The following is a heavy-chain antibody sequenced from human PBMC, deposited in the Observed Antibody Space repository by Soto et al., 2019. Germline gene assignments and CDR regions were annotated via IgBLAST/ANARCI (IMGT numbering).Heavy chain of an antibody. D-gene: IGHD6-13*01. CDR3: ARLDSSWSRLDY. CDR1: GSSISSYY. V-gene: IGHV4-59*08. CDR2: IYCSGST. J-gene: IGHJ4*02. Sequence: SVTLSLTCTVSGSSISSYYWSWIRQPPGNGLEWNGHIYCSGSTNYNPSLKSRATISVDTCRNQFSLKLSSVPATDTAVYCCARLDSSWSRLDYWGRGSLVTVSS.